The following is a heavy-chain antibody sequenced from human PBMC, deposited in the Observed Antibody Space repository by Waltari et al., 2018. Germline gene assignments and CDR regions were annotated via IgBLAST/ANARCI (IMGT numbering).Heavy chain of an antibody. CDR3: ARDNSSSWYFFDY. J-gene: IGHJ4*02. Sequence: QVQLQESGPGLVKPSETLSLTCTVSGGSISSYYWSWIRQPPGKGLEWIGYIYYSGSTNYNPSLKSRVTMSVDTSKNQFSLKLSSVTAADTAVYYCARDNSSSWYFFDYWGQGTVVTVSS. V-gene: IGHV4-59*01. D-gene: IGHD6-13*01. CDR1: GGSISSYY. CDR2: IYYSGST.